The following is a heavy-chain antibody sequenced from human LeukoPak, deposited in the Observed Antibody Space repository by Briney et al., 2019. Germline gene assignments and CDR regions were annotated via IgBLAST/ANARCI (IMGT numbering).Heavy chain of an antibody. V-gene: IGHV4-59*01. CDR2: IYDSGST. J-gene: IGHJ6*03. CDR3: ARVEAAGNYYYNYYMDV. Sequence: SETLSLTCTVSGGSIRSYYWSWIRQPPGRGLEWIGYIYDSGSTNYNPSIKSRVTISVDTSKNQFSLKVSSVTAADTAVYYCARVEAAGNYYYNYYMDVWGKGTTVTVSS. D-gene: IGHD6-13*01. CDR1: GGSIRSYY.